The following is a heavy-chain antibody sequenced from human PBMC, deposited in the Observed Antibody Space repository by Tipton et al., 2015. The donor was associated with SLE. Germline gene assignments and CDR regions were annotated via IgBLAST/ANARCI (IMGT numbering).Heavy chain of an antibody. V-gene: IGHV3-11*04. CDR1: GFTFSNYY. CDR2: ISSSDNSI. D-gene: IGHD2-8*01. J-gene: IGHJ5*02. Sequence: SLRLSCAASGFTFSNYYMSWICQAPGKGLEWVSYISSSDNSIYYADSVKGRFTISRNNTKNSLYLQMNSLRAEDTAVYYCARDATCTNGVCNNWFDPWGQGTLVTVSS. CDR3: ARDATCTNGVCNNWFDP.